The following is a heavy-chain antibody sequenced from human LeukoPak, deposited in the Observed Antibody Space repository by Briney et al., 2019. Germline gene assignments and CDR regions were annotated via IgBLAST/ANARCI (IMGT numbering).Heavy chain of an antibody. CDR1: GFSFDDYA. CDR2: ISWNSGSI. J-gene: IGHJ6*02. V-gene: IGHV3-9*01. CDR3: TKDMKYYGSESHYGMDV. Sequence: GGSLRLSCAASGFSFDDYAMHWVRQVPGKGLEWVSGISWNSGSIDYADSVKGRFTISRDNAKNSLFLQMNSLRPEDTALYYCTKDMKYYGSESHYGMDVWGQGTTVAVSS. D-gene: IGHD3-10*01.